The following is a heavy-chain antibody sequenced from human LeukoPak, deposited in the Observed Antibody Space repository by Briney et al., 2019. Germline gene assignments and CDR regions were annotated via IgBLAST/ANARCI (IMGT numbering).Heavy chain of an antibody. CDR2: IYSGGGT. J-gene: IGHJ6*03. CDR3: ARGLPPNYYYYMDV. V-gene: IGHV3-66*01. CDR1: EFSVGSNY. Sequence: GGSLRLSCAASEFSVGSNYMTWVRQAPGKGLEWVSVIYSGGGTYYADSVKGRFTISRDNSKNTLYLQMNSLRAEDTAVYYCARGLPPNYYYYMDVWGKGTTVTISS.